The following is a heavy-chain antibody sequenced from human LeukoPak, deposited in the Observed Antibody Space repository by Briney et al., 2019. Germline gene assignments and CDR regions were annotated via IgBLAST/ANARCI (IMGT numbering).Heavy chain of an antibody. CDR1: GFTFSNYA. J-gene: IGHJ5*02. CDR2: ISGSGGST. CDR3: AREQVYYDSSGYYSQTFDP. D-gene: IGHD3-22*01. Sequence: GGSVRLSCAASGFTFSNYAMNWVRQAPGKGLEWVSAISGSGGSTYYADSVKGRFTISRDNSKNTLFLQMNSLRAEDTAVYYCAREQVYYDSSGYYSQTFDPWGQGTLVTVSS. V-gene: IGHV3-23*01.